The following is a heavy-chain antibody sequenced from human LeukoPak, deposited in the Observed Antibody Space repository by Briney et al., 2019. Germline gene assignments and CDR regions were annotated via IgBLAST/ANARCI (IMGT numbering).Heavy chain of an antibody. Sequence: SETLSLTCAVYGGSFSGYYWSWIRQPPGKGLEWIGEINHSESTNYNPSLKSRVTISVDTSKNQFSLKLSSVTAADTAVYYCARGPPYSSSWHYFQHWGQGTLVTVSS. CDR3: ARGPPYSSSWHYFQH. V-gene: IGHV4-34*01. CDR1: GGSFSGYY. CDR2: INHSEST. D-gene: IGHD6-13*01. J-gene: IGHJ1*01.